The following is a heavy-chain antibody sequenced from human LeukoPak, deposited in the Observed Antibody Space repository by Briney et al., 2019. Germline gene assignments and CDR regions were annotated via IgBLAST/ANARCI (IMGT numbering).Heavy chain of an antibody. J-gene: IGHJ5*02. Sequence: PSETLSLTCTVSGGSISSYYWSWIRQAAGKGLEWIGRIYTSGSTNYNPSLKSRVIMSVDTSKHQFSLKLSSVTAADTAVYYCARDVGYCSSTSCSNWFDPWGQGTLVTVSS. V-gene: IGHV4-4*07. CDR3: ARDVGYCSSTSCSNWFDP. D-gene: IGHD2-2*01. CDR2: IYTSGST. CDR1: GGSISSYY.